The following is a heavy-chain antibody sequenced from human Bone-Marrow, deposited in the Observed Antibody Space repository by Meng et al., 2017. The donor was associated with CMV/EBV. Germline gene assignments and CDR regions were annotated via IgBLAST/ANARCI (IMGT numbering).Heavy chain of an antibody. D-gene: IGHD3-3*01. CDR2: ISYDGSNK. CDR1: GFTFSSYA. Sequence: GGSLRLSCAASGFTFSSYAMHWVRQAPGKGLEWVAVISYDGSNKYYADSVKGRFTISRDNSKNTLYLQMNSLRAEDTAVYYCARELTIFGVVIGYDAFDIWGQGTMVTVSS. J-gene: IGHJ3*02. CDR3: ARELTIFGVVIGYDAFDI. V-gene: IGHV3-30-3*01.